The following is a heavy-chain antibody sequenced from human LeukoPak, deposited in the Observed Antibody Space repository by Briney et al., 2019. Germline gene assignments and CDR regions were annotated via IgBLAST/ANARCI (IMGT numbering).Heavy chain of an antibody. V-gene: IGHV3-30-3*01. CDR2: ISNDGNTK. CDR1: GFAFSTYA. D-gene: IGHD6-19*01. Sequence: GGSLRLSCAASGFAFSTYAMHWVRQAPGKGPQWMTVISNDGNTKYYADSVKGRFTISRDNAQNSLYQQMSSLRAEDTAIYYCARALYNTGWYPDYFDSWGQGTLVTVSS. J-gene: IGHJ4*02. CDR3: ARALYNTGWYPDYFDS.